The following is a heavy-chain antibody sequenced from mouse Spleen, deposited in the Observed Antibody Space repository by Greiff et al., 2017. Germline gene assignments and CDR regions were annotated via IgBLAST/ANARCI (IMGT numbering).Heavy chain of an antibody. CDR2: ISSGSSTI. Sequence: VEPGGGLVKPGGPWKFPCAALGSTFSDYGMHWVRQAPEKGLEWVAYISSGSSTIYYADTVKGRFTISRDNAKNTLFLQMASLRSEDTAMYYCARGTDYWGQGTTLTVSS. D-gene: IGHD3-3*01. V-gene: IGHV5-17*01. J-gene: IGHJ2*01. CDR3: ARGTDY. CDR1: GSTFSDYG.